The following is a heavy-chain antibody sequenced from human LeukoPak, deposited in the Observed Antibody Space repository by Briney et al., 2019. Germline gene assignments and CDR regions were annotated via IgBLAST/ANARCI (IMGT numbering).Heavy chain of an antibody. V-gene: IGHV1-2*02. D-gene: IGHD6-13*01. CDR2: INPNSGGT. CDR3: ARDGKGSSWYHAIDY. Sequence: ASVKVSCRASGYTFSDYYMHWVRQAPGQGLEWMGWINPNSGGTNYAQKFQGRVTMTRDTSISTAYMELSRLRSDDTAVYYCARDGKGSSWYHAIDYWGQGTLVTVSS. CDR1: GYTFSDYY. J-gene: IGHJ4*02.